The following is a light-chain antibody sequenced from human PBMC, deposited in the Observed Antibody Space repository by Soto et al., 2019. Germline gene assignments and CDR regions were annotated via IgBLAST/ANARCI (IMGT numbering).Light chain of an antibody. V-gene: IGKV1-39*01. CDR2: AAS. J-gene: IGKJ2*01. CDR1: QSISSY. CDR3: QQSYSTPYT. Sequence: DIQMTQSPSSLSASVGDRVTITCRASQSISSYLNWYQQKPGKAPKLLIYAASSLQGGVPSRFSGSGSGTDFNLSISSLQPEDVATYYCQQSYSTPYTFVQGTKLEIK.